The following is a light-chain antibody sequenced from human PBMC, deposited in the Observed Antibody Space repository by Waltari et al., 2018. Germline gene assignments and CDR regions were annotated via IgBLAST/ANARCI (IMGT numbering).Light chain of an antibody. CDR3: QQYGSAYT. V-gene: IGKV3-20*01. Sequence: IVLTQSPGTLSLSPGERATLSCRASQTFSSDDFLAWYQQKPGQAPRLLIYETSISATGIPDRFSGSGSATDFTLTISRLEPEDFAVYYCQQYGSAYTFGQGTKLEIK. CDR2: ETS. CDR1: QTFSSDD. J-gene: IGKJ2*01.